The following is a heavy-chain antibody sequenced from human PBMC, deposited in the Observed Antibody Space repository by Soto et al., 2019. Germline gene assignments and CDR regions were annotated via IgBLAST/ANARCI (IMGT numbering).Heavy chain of an antibody. CDR1: GGSLSSYY. J-gene: IGHJ4*02. V-gene: IGHV4-59*12. CDR3: ARAMYSSGWEHFDH. D-gene: IGHD6-19*01. Sequence: SATLSLTCTVSGGSLSSYYWSWIRLSPGKGLEWIGYIYHSESTDYNASLKSRVTIAVDTSKNQFSLKLSSGTAADTAVYYCARAMYSSGWEHFDHWGQGTLVTVSS. CDR2: IYHSEST.